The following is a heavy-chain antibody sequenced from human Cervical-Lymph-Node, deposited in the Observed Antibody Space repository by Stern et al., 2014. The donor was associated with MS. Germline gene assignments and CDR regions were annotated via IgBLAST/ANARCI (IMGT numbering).Heavy chain of an antibody. Sequence: VQLLESGAEVKKPGASVKVSCKSSGYTFSNYGISWVRQAPGHGLEWMGWISGYNDNTNYVEKFQGRVTMTTDTSTNTAYMELRSLRSDDTAVYYCARDPRVAVAGTGGGFDPWGQGTLVTVSS. CDR3: ARDPRVAVAGTGGGFDP. V-gene: IGHV1-18*01. J-gene: IGHJ5*02. CDR1: GYTFSNYG. D-gene: IGHD6-19*01. CDR2: ISGYNDNT.